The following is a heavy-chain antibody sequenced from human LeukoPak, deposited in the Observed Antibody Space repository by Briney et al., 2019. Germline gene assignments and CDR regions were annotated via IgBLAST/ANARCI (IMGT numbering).Heavy chain of an antibody. CDR1: GGTFSSYA. CDR2: IIPILGIA. V-gene: IGHV1-69*04. D-gene: IGHD2-21*02. CDR3: ARDSPAYCGGDCYSKYNWFDP. Sequence: ASVKVSCKASGGTFSSYAISWVRQAPGQGLEWMGRIIPILGIANYAQKFQGRVTITADKSTSTAYMELSSLRSEDTAVYYCARDSPAYCGGDCYSKYNWFDPWGQETLVTVS. J-gene: IGHJ5*02.